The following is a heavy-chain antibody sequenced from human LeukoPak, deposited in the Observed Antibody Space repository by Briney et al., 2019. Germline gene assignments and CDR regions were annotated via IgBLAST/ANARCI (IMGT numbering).Heavy chain of an antibody. CDR3: AKRGVVIRVILVGFHKETYYFDS. CDR1: GITLSNYA. J-gene: IGHJ4*02. D-gene: IGHD3-10*01. CDR2: ISGSGGGT. Sequence: GGSLRLSCAVSGITLSNYAMSWVRQAPGKGLEWVAGISGSGGGTNYADSVKGRFSISRDNPKNTLYLQMNNLSADDTAVYFCAKRGVVIRVILVGFHKETYYFDSWGQGALVTVSS. V-gene: IGHV3-23*01.